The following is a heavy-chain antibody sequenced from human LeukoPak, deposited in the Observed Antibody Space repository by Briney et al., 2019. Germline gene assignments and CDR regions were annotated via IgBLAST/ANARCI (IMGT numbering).Heavy chain of an antibody. D-gene: IGHD1/OR15-1a*01. CDR1: GYRFTAYW. CDR2: IYPGDSDT. V-gene: IGHV5-51*01. CDR3: ARLRGRQTTDAFDM. Sequence: GESLKISCKGSGYRFTAYWIGWVRQMPGKGLELMGIIYPGDSDTRYSPSFQGQVTISADKSISTAYLQWSSLKASDTAMYYCARLRGRQTTDAFDMWGQGTMVTVSS. J-gene: IGHJ3*02.